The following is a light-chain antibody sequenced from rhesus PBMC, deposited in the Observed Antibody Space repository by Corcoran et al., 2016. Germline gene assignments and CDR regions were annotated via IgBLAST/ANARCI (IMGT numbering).Light chain of an antibody. J-gene: IGKJ2*01. Sequence: DNQMTQSPSSLSASVGDRVTITCRASENVNNYLNWYQQKPGKAPKLLIYKASTLQSGVPSRFSGSGAWTDYTFTISSLQPEDVATYYCQHGYGTPYSFGQGTKVEIK. CDR2: KAS. V-gene: IGKV1-74*01. CDR1: ENVNNY. CDR3: QHGYGTPYS.